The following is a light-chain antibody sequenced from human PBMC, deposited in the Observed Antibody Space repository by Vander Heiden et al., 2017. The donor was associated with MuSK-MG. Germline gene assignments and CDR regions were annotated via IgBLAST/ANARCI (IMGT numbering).Light chain of an antibody. CDR1: QNVLYTSNNNNC. Sequence: DIVMTQSPDSLPVSLGERATIHCKSSQNVLYTSNNNNCLAWYQQKPGQPPKLLIYGASTRESGVPDRFSGSGSGRDFTLTISSLQAEDVAVYYCQQYVTTRRTFGQGTKLEIK. CDR3: QQYVTTRRT. J-gene: IGKJ2*01. V-gene: IGKV4-1*01. CDR2: GAS.